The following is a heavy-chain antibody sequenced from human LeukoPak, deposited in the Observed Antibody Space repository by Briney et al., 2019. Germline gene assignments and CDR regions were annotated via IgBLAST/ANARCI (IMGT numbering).Heavy chain of an antibody. D-gene: IGHD2-2*01. Sequence: PSETLSLTCTVPGGSISSYYWSWIRQPPGKGLEWIGYIYYSGSTNYNPSLKSRVTISVDTSKNQFSLKLSSVTAADTAVYYCARGRLYCSSTSCYRGSLFYWGQGTLVTVSS. CDR1: GGSISSYY. J-gene: IGHJ4*02. CDR3: ARGRLYCSSTSCYRGSLFY. CDR2: IYYSGST. V-gene: IGHV4-59*01.